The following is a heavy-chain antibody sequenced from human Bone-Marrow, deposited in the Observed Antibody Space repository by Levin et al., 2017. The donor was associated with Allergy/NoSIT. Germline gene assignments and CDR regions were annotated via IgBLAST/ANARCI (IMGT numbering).Heavy chain of an antibody. D-gene: IGHD3-9*01. CDR1: GFSFRSYA. CDR3: ALGFLTGYFPFNY. J-gene: IGHJ4*02. V-gene: IGHV3-23*01. CDR2: ISGAGDTT. Sequence: PGESLKISCAASGFSFRSYAMSWVRQAPGKGLEWVAAISGAGDTTYYPDSVKGRFTASRDNSKNTLFLQMNSLRADDTAVYYCALGFLTGYFPFNYWGQGTLVTVSS.